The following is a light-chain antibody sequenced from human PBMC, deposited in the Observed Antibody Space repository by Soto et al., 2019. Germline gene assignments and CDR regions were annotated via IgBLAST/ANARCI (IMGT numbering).Light chain of an antibody. CDR1: QSVSSY. Sequence: EIVLTQSTATLSLSPGERATLSCRASQSVSSYLAWYQQKPGQAPRLLIYDASNRATGIPARFSGSGSGTDFTLTISSLEPEDVAVYYCQQRSNWPLIFGGGTKVEIK. CDR3: QQRSNWPLI. J-gene: IGKJ4*01. V-gene: IGKV3-11*01. CDR2: DAS.